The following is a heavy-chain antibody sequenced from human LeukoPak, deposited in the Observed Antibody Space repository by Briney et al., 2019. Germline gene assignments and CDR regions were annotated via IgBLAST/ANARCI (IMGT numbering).Heavy chain of an antibody. D-gene: IGHD1-26*01. V-gene: IGHV3-30*02. CDR1: GFTFSSYG. J-gene: IGHJ4*02. CDR2: IRYDGSNK. CDR3: AKTNSGSYYGDY. Sequence: GGSLRLSCAASGFTFSSYGMHWVRQAPGKGLEWVAFIRYDGSNKYYADSVKGRFTISRDNSKYTLYLQMSSLRAEDTAVYYCAKTNSGSYYGDYWGQGTLVTVSS.